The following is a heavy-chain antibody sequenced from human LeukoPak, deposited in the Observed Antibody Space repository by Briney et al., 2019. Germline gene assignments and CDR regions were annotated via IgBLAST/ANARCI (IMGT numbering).Heavy chain of an antibody. CDR1: GFTFDDYA. CDR2: ITWNSGSI. J-gene: IGHJ4*02. Sequence: GGSLRLSCAASGFTFDDYAMHWVRQVPGKGLEWVSGITWNSGSIGYADSVKGRFTISRDNAKNSLYLQMNSLRAEDTAVYYCARARGYSYSRPLYYFDYWGQGTLVTVSS. D-gene: IGHD5-18*01. CDR3: ARARGYSYSRPLYYFDY. V-gene: IGHV3-9*01.